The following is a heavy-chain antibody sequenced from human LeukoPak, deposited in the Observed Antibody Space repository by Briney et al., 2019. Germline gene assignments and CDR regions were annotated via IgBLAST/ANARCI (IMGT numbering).Heavy chain of an antibody. CDR3: ARGLARWLVRFYYYYYMDV. CDR2: INHSGST. Sequence: PSETLSLTCALHGGSFSGYYWSCIPQPPGKGLEWIGEINHSGSTNYNPSLTSRVTISVDTSKNQFSLKLSSVNAADTAVYYCARGLARWLVRFYYYYYMDVWGKGTTVTVSS. CDR1: GGSFSGYY. J-gene: IGHJ6*03. V-gene: IGHV4-34*01. D-gene: IGHD6-19*01.